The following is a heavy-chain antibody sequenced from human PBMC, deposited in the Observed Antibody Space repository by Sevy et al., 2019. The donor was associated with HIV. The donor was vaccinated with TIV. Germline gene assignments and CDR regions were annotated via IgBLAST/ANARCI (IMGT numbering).Heavy chain of an antibody. CDR1: GSTLTRLA. CDR3: ATTKDYYDSSGSPFDD. D-gene: IGHD3-22*01. J-gene: IGHJ4*02. V-gene: IGHV1-24*01. Sequence: ASVKVSCKVSGSTLTRLAIHWVRQAPGKGPERMGSFDPEDGETIYSQKFQGRVTMTEDTSTDTGYMELSSLRSEDTAVYYCATTKDYYDSSGSPFDDWGQGTLVTVSS. CDR2: FDPEDGET.